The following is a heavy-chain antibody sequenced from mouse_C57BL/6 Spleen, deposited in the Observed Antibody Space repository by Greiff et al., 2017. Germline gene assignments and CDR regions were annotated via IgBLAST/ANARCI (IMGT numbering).Heavy chain of an antibody. D-gene: IGHD4-1*02. J-gene: IGHJ2*01. Sequence: LQQPGAELVRPGSSVKLSCKASGYTFTSYWMDWVKQRPGQGLEWIGNIYPSDSETHYNQKFKDKATLTVDKSSSTAYMQLSSLTSEDSAVYYCARFQLGFDYWGQGTTLTVSS. CDR1: GYTFTSYW. CDR2: IYPSDSET. CDR3: ARFQLGFDY. V-gene: IGHV1-61*01.